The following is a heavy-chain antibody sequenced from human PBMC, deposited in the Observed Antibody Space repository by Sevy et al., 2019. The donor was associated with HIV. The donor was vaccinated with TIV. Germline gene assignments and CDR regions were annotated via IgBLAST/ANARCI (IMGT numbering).Heavy chain of an antibody. CDR1: GFTFSSYA. V-gene: IGHV3-30-3*01. Sequence: GGSLRLSCAASGFTFSSYAMHWVRQAPGKGLEWVAVISYDGSNKYYADSVKGRFTISRDNSKNTLYLQMNSLRAEDTAVYYCARVPYGDYLRGQGTLVTVSS. J-gene: IGHJ4*02. D-gene: IGHD4-17*01. CDR2: ISYDGSNK. CDR3: ARVPYGDYL.